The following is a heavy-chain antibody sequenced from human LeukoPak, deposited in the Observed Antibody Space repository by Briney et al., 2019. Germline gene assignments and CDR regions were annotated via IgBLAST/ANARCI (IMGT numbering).Heavy chain of an antibody. Sequence: SETLSLTCTVSGGSISSYYWSWIRQPPGKGLEWIGYIYYSGSTNHNPSLKSRVTISVDTSKNQFSLKLSSVTAADTAVYYCARTVAFDIWGQGTMVTVSS. V-gene: IGHV4-59*01. J-gene: IGHJ3*02. CDR1: GGSISSYY. CDR3: ARTVAFDI. CDR2: IYYSGST.